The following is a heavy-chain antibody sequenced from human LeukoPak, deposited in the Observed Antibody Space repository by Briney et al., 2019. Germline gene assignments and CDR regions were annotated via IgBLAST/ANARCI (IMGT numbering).Heavy chain of an antibody. CDR1: GGSISSYY. CDR3: ARHSSGWYLEDY. D-gene: IGHD6-19*01. Sequence: SETLSLTCTVSGGSISSYYWSWIRQPPGKGLEWIGYIYYSGSTNCNPSLKSRVTTSVDTSKNQFSLKLSSVTAADTAVYYCARHSSGWYLEDYWGQGTLVTVSS. J-gene: IGHJ4*02. V-gene: IGHV4-59*08. CDR2: IYYSGST.